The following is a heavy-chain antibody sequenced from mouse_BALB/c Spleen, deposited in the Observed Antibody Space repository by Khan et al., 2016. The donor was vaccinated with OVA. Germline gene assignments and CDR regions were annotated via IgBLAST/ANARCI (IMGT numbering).Heavy chain of an antibody. J-gene: IGHJ3*01. CDR1: GFTFSNYA. Sequence: EVMLVESGGGLVKPGGSLKVSCAASGFTFSNYAMSWVRQTPEKRLEWVASISSGGSTYYPDSATGRFTISRDNARNILYLQMSSLRSEDTAMYYCARDYWFVYWGQGTLVTVSA. CDR2: ISSGGST. CDR3: ARDYWFVY. V-gene: IGHV5-6-5*01.